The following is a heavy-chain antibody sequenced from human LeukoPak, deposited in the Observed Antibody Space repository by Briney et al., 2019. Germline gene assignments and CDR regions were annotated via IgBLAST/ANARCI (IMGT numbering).Heavy chain of an antibody. CDR2: IYYRGTM. Sequence: SETLSLTCTVSAGSTSSDHWRWIRQPPGKGLECIGHIYYRGTMTYNPTLKSRVTISVDTSNNQFSLKLTTVTAADTAVYYCVVFIAGGGGRGYWGQGTLVTVSS. D-gene: IGHD6-13*01. V-gene: IGHV4-59*01. CDR3: VVFIAGGGGRGY. J-gene: IGHJ4*02. CDR1: AGSTSSDH.